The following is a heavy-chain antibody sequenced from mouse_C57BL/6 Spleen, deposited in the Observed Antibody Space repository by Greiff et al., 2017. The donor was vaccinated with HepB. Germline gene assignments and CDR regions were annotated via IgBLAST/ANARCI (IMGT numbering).Heavy chain of an antibody. Sequence: VQLQQPGAELVKPGASVKLSCKASGYTFTSYWMQWVKQMPGQGLEWIGEIDPSDSYTNYNQKFKGKATLTVDTSSSTAYMQLSSLTSEDSAVYYCARSYDGYPWFAYWGQGTLVTVSA. D-gene: IGHD2-3*01. CDR1: GYTFTSYW. J-gene: IGHJ3*01. V-gene: IGHV1-50*01. CDR2: IDPSDSYT. CDR3: ARSYDGYPWFAY.